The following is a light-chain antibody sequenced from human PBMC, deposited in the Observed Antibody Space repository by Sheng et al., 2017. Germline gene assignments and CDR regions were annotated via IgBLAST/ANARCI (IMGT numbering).Light chain of an antibody. CDR3: QQRSSWPPVT. V-gene: IGKV3-11*01. Sequence: EIVMTQSPATLSVSPGERATLSCRASQSVSSYLAWYQQKPGQAPRLLIYSASNRATGIPARFSGSGSGTDFTLTISSLEPEDFAVYYCQQRSSWPPVTFGGGTKVEIK. CDR1: QSVSSY. CDR2: SAS. J-gene: IGKJ4*01.